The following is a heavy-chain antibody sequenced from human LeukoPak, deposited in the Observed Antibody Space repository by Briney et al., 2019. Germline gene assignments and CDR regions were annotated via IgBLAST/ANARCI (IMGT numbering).Heavy chain of an antibody. CDR2: INRSGST. V-gene: IGHV4-34*01. D-gene: IGHD1-26*01. J-gene: IGHJ4*02. CDR3: ARHVREGFFDY. Sequence: SETLSLTCAVYGGSFSDDYWSWIRQPPGKGLEWIGEINRSGSTNYNPSLKSRVTVSVDTSKNQFSLKLSSVTAVDTAVYYCARHVREGFFDYWGQGTLVTVSS. CDR1: GGSFSDDY.